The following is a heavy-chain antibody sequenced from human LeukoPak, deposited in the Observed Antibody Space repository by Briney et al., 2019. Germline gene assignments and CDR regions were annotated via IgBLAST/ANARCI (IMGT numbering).Heavy chain of an antibody. CDR3: SLDCSNSPNYYYFMDV. Sequence: GASVKVSCKASGGTFSGYSISWVRQAPGQGLEWMGGILPIFGTTNYAQKFQGRVTLTTDESTSTAYLELSSLRSEDTAVYYCSLDCSNSPNYYYFMDVWGKGTTVTVSS. J-gene: IGHJ6*03. V-gene: IGHV1-69*05. CDR1: GGTFSGYS. D-gene: IGHD4-11*01. CDR2: ILPIFGTT.